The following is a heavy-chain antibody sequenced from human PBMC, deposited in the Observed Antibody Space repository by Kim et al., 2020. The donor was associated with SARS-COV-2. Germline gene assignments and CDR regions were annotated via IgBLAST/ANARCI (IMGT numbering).Heavy chain of an antibody. V-gene: IGHV4-59*01. Sequence: SETLSLTCTVSGDSISSYFLWSWIRQPPGKGLEWIGYFQYSGGTNYNPSLRARVTISVDTSKNQFSLKLNSVTAADTAVYYCAKGTVPFYLGQGPLVTVS. CDR3: AKGTVPFY. CDR2: FQYSGGT. D-gene: IGHD4-4*01. J-gene: IGHJ4*02. CDR1: GDSISSYF.